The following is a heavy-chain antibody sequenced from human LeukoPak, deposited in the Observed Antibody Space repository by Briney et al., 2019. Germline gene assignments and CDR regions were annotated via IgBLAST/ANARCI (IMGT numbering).Heavy chain of an antibody. V-gene: IGHV3-23*01. Sequence: GGSLRLSCAASGFTFSSYAMSWVRQVPGKGLEWVSGISTSGGSTSSADSVKGRFTTSRDNPRNTLYMQMNSLRAEDTAVYYCAIMHPYYDGSGYWVQWGQGTLVTVSS. CDR1: GFTFSSYA. CDR3: AIMHPYYDGSGYWVQ. J-gene: IGHJ4*02. CDR2: ISTSGGST. D-gene: IGHD3-22*01.